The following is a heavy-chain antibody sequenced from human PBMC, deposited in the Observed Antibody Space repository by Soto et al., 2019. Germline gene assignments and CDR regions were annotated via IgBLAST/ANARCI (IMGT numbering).Heavy chain of an antibody. J-gene: IGHJ5*02. CDR2: IWYDGTKK. D-gene: IGHD6-19*01. V-gene: IGHV3-33*01. CDR1: GFSLRTYV. Sequence: QVQLVESGGGVVQSGRSLTLSCAASGFSLRTYVMQWVRRAPGKGLEWVAFIWYDGTKKFYANSVKGRSTISKDNSNNILYLQMSGLRAEDTAVYYCARDVVTAVAGGVNWFDPWGQGTLVTVSS. CDR3: ARDVVTAVAGGVNWFDP.